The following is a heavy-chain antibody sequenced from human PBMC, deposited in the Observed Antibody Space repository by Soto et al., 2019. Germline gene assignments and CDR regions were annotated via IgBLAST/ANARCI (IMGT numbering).Heavy chain of an antibody. D-gene: IGHD3-16*01. CDR3: ARRYGSSFDY. CDR1: GDSIRTLYY. CDR2: IHHSGST. Sequence: SETLSLTCTVSGDSIRTLYYWSWIRQTPGKGLEWIGHIHHSGSTNYNPSLKSRVTISVNTSKNQFSLKLSSVTAADPAVYYCARRYGSSFDYWGQGTQVTVSS. J-gene: IGHJ4*02. V-gene: IGHV4-59*08.